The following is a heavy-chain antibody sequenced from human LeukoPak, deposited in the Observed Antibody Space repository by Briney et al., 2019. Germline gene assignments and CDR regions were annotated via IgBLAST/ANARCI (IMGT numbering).Heavy chain of an antibody. J-gene: IGHJ3*02. CDR1: GYTFTSYD. Sequence: GASVKVSCKASGYTFTSYDIKWVRQATGQGLEWMQWMNPNSGNTGYAQKFQGRVTMTRNTSISTAYMELSSLRSEDTAVYYCARVQYYGSGSLPSAFDIWGQGTMVTVSS. V-gene: IGHV1-8*01. CDR3: ARVQYYGSGSLPSAFDI. D-gene: IGHD3-10*01. CDR2: MNPNSGNT.